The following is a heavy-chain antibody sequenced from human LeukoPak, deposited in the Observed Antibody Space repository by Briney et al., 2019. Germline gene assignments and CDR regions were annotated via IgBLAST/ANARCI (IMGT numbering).Heavy chain of an antibody. J-gene: IGHJ4*02. CDR2: IYYSGST. D-gene: IGHD6-13*01. CDR1: GGSISSYY. CDR3: ARDIAAAGEFDY. Sequence: SETLSLTCTVSGGSISSYYWSWIRQPPGKGLEWIGYIYYSGSTNYNPSLKSRVTISVDTSKNQFSLKLSSVTAADTAVYYCARDIAAAGEFDYRGQGTLVTVSS. V-gene: IGHV4-59*08.